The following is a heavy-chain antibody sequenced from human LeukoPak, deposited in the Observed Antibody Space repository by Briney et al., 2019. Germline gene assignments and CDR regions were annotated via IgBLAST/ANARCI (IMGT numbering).Heavy chain of an antibody. Sequence: PSETLSLTCAVYGGSFSGYYWSWIRQPPGKGLEWIGEINHSGSTKYNPSLKSRVTISVDTSKNQFSRTLSSVTAADTAVYYCARTRARITMIVVAPPHAFDIWGQGTMVTVSS. J-gene: IGHJ3*02. V-gene: IGHV4-34*01. D-gene: IGHD3-22*01. CDR2: INHSGST. CDR3: ARTRARITMIVVAPPHAFDI. CDR1: GGSFSGYY.